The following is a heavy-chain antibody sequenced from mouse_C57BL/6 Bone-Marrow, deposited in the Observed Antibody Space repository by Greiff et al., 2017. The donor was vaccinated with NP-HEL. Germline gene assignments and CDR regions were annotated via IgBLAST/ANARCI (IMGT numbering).Heavy chain of an antibody. V-gene: IGHV5-4*01. CDR3: ARSHYSSYVGFAY. CDR2: ISDGGSYT. CDR1: GFTFSSYA. Sequence: EVQLVESGGGLVKPGGSLKLSCAASGFTFSSYAMSWVRQTPEKRLEWVATISDGGSYTYYPDNVKGRFTISRDNAKNNLYLQMSHLKSEDTAMYYCARSHYSSYVGFAYWGQGTLVTVSA. D-gene: IGHD2-5*01. J-gene: IGHJ3*01.